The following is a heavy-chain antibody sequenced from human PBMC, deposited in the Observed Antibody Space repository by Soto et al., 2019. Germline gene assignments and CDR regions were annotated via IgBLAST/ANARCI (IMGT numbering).Heavy chain of an antibody. CDR2: MNPNSGNT. CDR1: GGTFSSYA. J-gene: IGHJ5*02. V-gene: IGHV1-8*02. Sequence: QVQLVQSGAEVKKPGSSVKVSCKASGGTFSSYAISWVRQAPGQGLEWMGWMNPNSGNTGYAQKFQGRVTMTRNTSISTAYMELSSLRSEDTAVYYCARGRTVRGVKGDWFDPWGQGTLVTVSS. CDR3: ARGRTVRGVKGDWFDP. D-gene: IGHD3-10*01.